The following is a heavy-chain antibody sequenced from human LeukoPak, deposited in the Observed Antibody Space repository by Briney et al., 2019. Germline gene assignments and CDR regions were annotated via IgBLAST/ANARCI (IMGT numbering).Heavy chain of an antibody. Sequence: PSETLSLTCTVSGGSISSSSYYWGWIRQPPGKWLEWIGSIYYSGSTYYNPSLKSRITISVDTSKNQFSLKLSSVTAADTAVYYCASLGITIFGVASWGQGTLVTVSS. CDR2: IYYSGST. V-gene: IGHV4-39*01. CDR3: ASLGITIFGVAS. J-gene: IGHJ4*02. D-gene: IGHD3-3*01. CDR1: GGSISSSSYY.